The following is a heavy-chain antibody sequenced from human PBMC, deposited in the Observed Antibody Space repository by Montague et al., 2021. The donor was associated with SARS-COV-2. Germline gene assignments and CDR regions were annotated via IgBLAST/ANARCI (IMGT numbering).Heavy chain of an antibody. V-gene: IGHV3-23*01. CDR3: AKGFTYYFASGGYPNYFDP. CDR2: ISSTGGST. Sequence: SLRLSCAASGFTFSSYAMIWVRQAPGKGLEWVSTISSTGGSTYYADSVKGRFIISRDNSRNTVYMQMNNLRAEDTAGYYCAKGFTYYFASGGYPNYFDPWGQGTLVSVSS. D-gene: IGHD3-10*01. CDR1: GFTFSSYA. J-gene: IGHJ5*02.